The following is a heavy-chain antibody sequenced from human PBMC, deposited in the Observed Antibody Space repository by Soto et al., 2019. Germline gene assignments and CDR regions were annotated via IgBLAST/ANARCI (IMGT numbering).Heavy chain of an antibody. CDR1: GLSITDSEMG. CDR3: ARRQLAVAVSPWFDP. Sequence: QVTLKESGPVLVKPTETLTLRCTVSGLSITDSEMGVSWIRQPPGQPLEWLAHIDSSGEKSYRTFLKSRLAISKDISKSQIVLTMTNMDPADTATYYCARRQLAVAVSPWFDPWGQGIPVTVSS. J-gene: IGHJ5*02. D-gene: IGHD6-13*01. V-gene: IGHV2-26*01. CDR2: IDSSGEK.